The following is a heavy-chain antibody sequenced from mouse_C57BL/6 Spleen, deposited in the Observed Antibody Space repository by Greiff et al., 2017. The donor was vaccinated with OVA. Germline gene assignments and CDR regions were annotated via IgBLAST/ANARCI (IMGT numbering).Heavy chain of an antibody. J-gene: IGHJ4*01. CDR1: GYTFTSYG. CDR3: ARLMPHAMDY. Sequence: VQLVESGAELARPGASVKLSCKASGYTFTSYGISWVKQRTGQGLEWIGEIYPRSGNTYYNEKFKGKATLTADKSSSTAYMELRSLTSEDSAVYFCARLMPHAMDYWGQGTSVTVSS. V-gene: IGHV1-81*01. CDR2: IYPRSGNT.